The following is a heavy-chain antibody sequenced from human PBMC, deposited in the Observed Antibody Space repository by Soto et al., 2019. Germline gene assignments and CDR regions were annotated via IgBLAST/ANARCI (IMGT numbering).Heavy chain of an antibody. J-gene: IGHJ4*02. V-gene: IGHV4-31*03. CDR1: GGSISSGGYY. CDR2: IYYSGST. Sequence: QVQLQESGPGLVKPSQTLSLTCTVSGGSISSGGYYWSWIRQHPGKGLEWIGYIYYSGSTYYNPSLKSRVTISVDTSKNQFSLKLSSVTAADTAVYYCARDPRSDSSGYFSGGFDYWGQGTLVTVSS. D-gene: IGHD3-22*01. CDR3: ARDPRSDSSGYFSGGFDY.